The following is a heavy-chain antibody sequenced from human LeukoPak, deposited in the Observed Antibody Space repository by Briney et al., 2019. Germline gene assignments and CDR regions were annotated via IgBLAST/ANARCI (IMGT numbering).Heavy chain of an antibody. V-gene: IGHV1-18*01. D-gene: IGHD2-21*02. CDR1: GYTFSSYG. CDR2: ISSDNDKT. J-gene: IGHJ4*02. Sequence: ASVKVSCKASGYTFSSYGISWVRQAPGQGLEWMGWISSDNDKTNYGQKFQGRVTMTTDTSTTTVYMELRSLRSDDTAVYYCARSPYCGGDCYGGSDYWGQGTLVTVSS. CDR3: ARSPYCGGDCYGGSDY.